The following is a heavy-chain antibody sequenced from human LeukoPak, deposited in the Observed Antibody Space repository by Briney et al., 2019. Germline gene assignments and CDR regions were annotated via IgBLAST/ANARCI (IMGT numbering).Heavy chain of an antibody. CDR3: AKGGYDPDYFFDY. D-gene: IGHD3-16*01. Sequence: QAGGSLRLSCAASGFTFNDYAMHWVRQAPGKGLEWVSLINWSGGSTYYADSVKGRFTISRDNSKNSLYLQMNSLKPEDTALYYCAKGGYDPDYFFDYWGQGTLVTVSS. J-gene: IGHJ4*02. V-gene: IGHV3-43D*03. CDR1: GFTFNDYA. CDR2: INWSGGST.